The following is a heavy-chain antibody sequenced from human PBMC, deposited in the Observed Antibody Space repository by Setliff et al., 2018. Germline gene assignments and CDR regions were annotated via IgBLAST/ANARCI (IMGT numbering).Heavy chain of an antibody. D-gene: IGHD2-15*01. V-gene: IGHV1-69*05. CDR3: ARSPAVLGIVYLDP. CDR1: GYTFTSYA. CDR2: IIPMFGTP. J-gene: IGHJ5*02. Sequence: ASVKVSCKASGYTFTSYAISWVRQAPGQGLEWMGGIIPMFGTPAYAQKFQDRVTITTDESTSTAYMELDSLRSEDTAVYYCARSPAVLGIVYLDPWGQGTLVTVSS.